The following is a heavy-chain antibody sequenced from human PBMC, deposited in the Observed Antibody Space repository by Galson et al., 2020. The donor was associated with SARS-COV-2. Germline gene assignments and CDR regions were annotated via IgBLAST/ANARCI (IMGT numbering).Heavy chain of an antibody. J-gene: IGHJ4*02. D-gene: IGHD6-19*01. CDR2: KKKDGSEK. V-gene: IGHV3-7*01. CDR3: VSGGGWLPKF. Sequence: QLGESLKIPCAASGFKCSESWMNLVRQAPGEGLEVVANKKKDGSEKYHVDPDKGRFTIPRDNPKNSLYLQMNRLRGEDTCIYYCVSGGGWLPKFWGQGALVAVSS. CDR1: GFKCSESW.